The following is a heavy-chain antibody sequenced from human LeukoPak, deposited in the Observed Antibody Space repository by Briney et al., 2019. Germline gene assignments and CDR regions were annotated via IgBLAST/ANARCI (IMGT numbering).Heavy chain of an antibody. CDR2: IRLDGSEK. D-gene: IGHD3/OR15-3a*01. CDR1: GFSFGKYW. Sequence: GGSLRLSCVASGFSFGKYWMSWVRQAPGKGLEWVANIRLDGSEKNYVDSVKGRFTISRDNTKNSLYLQMNSLRAEDTAVFYCARDQYDTWSRRGNFDSWGQGTLVIVSS. J-gene: IGHJ4*02. V-gene: IGHV3-7*03. CDR3: ARDQYDTWSRRGNFDS.